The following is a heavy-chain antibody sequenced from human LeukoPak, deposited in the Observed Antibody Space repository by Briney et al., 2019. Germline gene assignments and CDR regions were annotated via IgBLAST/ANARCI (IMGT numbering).Heavy chain of an antibody. CDR1: GFTFSSYS. CDR2: ISSSSSYI. CDR3: ARAPYSGSYYAPLDY. J-gene: IGHJ4*02. V-gene: IGHV3-21*01. D-gene: IGHD1-26*01. Sequence: TGGSLRLSCAASGFTFSSYSMNWVRQAPGKGLEWVSSISSSSSYIYYADSVKGRFTISRDNAKNSLYLQMNSLRAEDTAVYYCARAPYSGSYYAPLDYWGQGTLVTVSS.